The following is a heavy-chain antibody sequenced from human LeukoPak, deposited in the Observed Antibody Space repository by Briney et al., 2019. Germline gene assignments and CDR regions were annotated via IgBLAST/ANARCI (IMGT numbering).Heavy chain of an antibody. Sequence: SETLSLTCTVSGGSISSYYWSWIRQPPGKGLEWIGYIYYSGSTNYNPSLKSRVTISVDTSKNQFSLKLSSVTAADTAVYYCARVNYVWGSYRYKGQGFFDYWGQGTLVTVSS. D-gene: IGHD3-16*02. J-gene: IGHJ4*02. CDR3: ARVNYVWGSYRYKGQGFFDY. CDR1: GGSISSYY. CDR2: IYYSGST. V-gene: IGHV4-59*12.